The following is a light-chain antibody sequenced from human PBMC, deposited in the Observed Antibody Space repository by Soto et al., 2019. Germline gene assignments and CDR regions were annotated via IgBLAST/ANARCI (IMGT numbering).Light chain of an antibody. Sequence: VLTPPPGSLSFKPAERGSLCCRSSQTVSSRYLAWYQQKPGQAHRLLIYGASNRATGIPDRFSGSGSGTDFTLTITRLEPEDFALYYCQQYATSPRTFGQGTKVDIK. CDR3: QQYATSPRT. CDR2: GAS. CDR1: QTVSSRY. J-gene: IGKJ1*01. V-gene: IGKV3-20*01.